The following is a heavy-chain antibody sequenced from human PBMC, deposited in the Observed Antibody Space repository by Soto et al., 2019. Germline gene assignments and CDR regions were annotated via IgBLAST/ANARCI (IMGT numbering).Heavy chain of an antibody. D-gene: IGHD3-9*01. CDR2: INPNGGST. CDR3: ARGLGLGDY. Sequence: QVQLVQSGAEVKKPGASVKLSCKASGYTFTSYYIHWVRQAPGQGLEWIGIINPNGGSTNYAHNLKGRLTVTRDTSTATVYMELGALTSEDTAVYYCARGLGLGDYWGQVTLVTVSS. CDR1: GYTFTSYY. V-gene: IGHV1-46*01. J-gene: IGHJ4*02.